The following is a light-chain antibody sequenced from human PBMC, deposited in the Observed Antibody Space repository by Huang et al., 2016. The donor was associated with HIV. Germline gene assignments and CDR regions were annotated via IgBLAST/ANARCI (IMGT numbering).Light chain of an antibody. J-gene: IGKJ3*01. Sequence: EILLTQSPATLSLSPGERATLSCRASQSIRNFLAWYQQRPGQPPMLLIYDASTRATGIPDRFSGSGSDTDFTLTISSLEPEDFAVYYCQQRSSWPPFTFGPGTKVDIK. V-gene: IGKV3-11*01. CDR1: QSIRNF. CDR2: DAS. CDR3: QQRSSWPPFT.